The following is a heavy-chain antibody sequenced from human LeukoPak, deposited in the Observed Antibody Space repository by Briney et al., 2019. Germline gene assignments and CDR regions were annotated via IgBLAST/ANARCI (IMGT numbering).Heavy chain of an antibody. J-gene: IGHJ6*02. CDR1: GLTFRLYG. V-gene: IGHV3-53*01. Sequence: GGSLRLSCAASGLTFRLYGMHWVRQAPGKGLEWVSVIYSGGSTYYADSVKGRFTISRDNSKNTLYLQMNSPRAEDTAVYCCARSGDSYGPYYYGMDVWGQGTTVTVSS. CDR3: ARSGDSYGPYYYGMDV. CDR2: IYSGGST. D-gene: IGHD5-18*01.